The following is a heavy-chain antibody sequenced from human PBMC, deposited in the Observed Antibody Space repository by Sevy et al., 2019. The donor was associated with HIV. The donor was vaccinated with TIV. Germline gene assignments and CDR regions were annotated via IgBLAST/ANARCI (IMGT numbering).Heavy chain of an antibody. J-gene: IGHJ4*02. D-gene: IGHD1-1*01. CDR3: ARLGRNEGYFDY. CDR1: GDSIGSGSYY. Sequence: SETLSLTCTVSGDSIGSGSYYWGWIRQPPGKGLEWIGNIYYGGDTYYNPSLKSRVTISVDTSKNQFSLKLSSVTAADTAVYYCARLGRNEGYFDYWGQGTLVTVSS. V-gene: IGHV4-39*01. CDR2: IYYGGDT.